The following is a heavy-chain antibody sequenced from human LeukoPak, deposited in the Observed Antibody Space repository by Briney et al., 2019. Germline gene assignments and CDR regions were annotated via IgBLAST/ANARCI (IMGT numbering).Heavy chain of an antibody. Sequence: SETLSLTCTVSGDSISSGDYYWSWIRQPAGKGLEWIGRISSSGSTDYNPSLKGRVTISVDTSKNQFSLKLSSVTAADTAVYFCARGPYSYDSSGAFDIWGQGTMVTVSS. J-gene: IGHJ3*02. CDR2: ISSSGST. D-gene: IGHD3-22*01. V-gene: IGHV4-61*02. CDR1: GDSISSGDYY. CDR3: ARGPYSYDSSGAFDI.